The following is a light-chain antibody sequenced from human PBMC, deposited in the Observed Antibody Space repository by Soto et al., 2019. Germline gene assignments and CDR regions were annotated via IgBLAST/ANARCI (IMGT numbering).Light chain of an antibody. Sequence: QSALTQPASVSGSPGQSITISCTGTSSDVGGYNYVSWYQQHPGKAPKLMIYEVSDRPLVISNRFSGSKSGNTASLTISWLQAEDEAAYYCSSYTSSRTLVFGGGTKLTVL. V-gene: IGLV2-14*01. CDR1: SSDVGGYNY. J-gene: IGLJ3*02. CDR3: SSYTSSRTLV. CDR2: EVS.